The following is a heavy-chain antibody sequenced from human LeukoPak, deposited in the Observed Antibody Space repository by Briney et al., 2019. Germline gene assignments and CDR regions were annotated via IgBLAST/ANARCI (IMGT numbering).Heavy chain of an antibody. CDR2: IYPGDSDT. Sequence: GESLKISCKGSGYSFTNNWIGWVRQMPGKGLEWMGLIYPGDSDTRCSPSFQGQVTISADKSISTAYLQWSSLKASDTAIYYCARPSGGYNREFDYWGQGTLVTVSS. CDR3: ARPSGGYNREFDY. D-gene: IGHD1-14*01. V-gene: IGHV5-51*01. J-gene: IGHJ4*02. CDR1: GYSFTNNW.